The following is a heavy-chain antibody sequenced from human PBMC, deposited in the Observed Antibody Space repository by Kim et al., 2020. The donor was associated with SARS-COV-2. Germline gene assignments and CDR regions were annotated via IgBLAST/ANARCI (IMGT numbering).Heavy chain of an antibody. J-gene: IGHJ4*02. D-gene: IGHD3-10*01. V-gene: IGHV4-39*01. Sequence: LKSRVTISVDTSKNQFSLKLSSVTAADTAVYYCARREYYGSGNYYNRPFDYWGQGTLVTVSS. CDR3: ARREYYGSGNYYNRPFDY.